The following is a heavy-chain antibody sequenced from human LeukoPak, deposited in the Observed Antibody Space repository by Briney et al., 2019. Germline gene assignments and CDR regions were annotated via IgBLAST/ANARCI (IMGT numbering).Heavy chain of an antibody. CDR1: GFTFGTYW. J-gene: IGHJ4*02. Sequence: PGGSLRLSCGASGFTFGTYWMHWVRHAPGKGLVWVSGINSDGGTTTYADSVKGRFTISRDNAKNTLYLQMNSLRAEDTAVYYCATPIVGATVFDYWGQGTLVTVSS. V-gene: IGHV3-74*01. CDR3: ATPIVGATVFDY. D-gene: IGHD1-26*01. CDR2: INSDGGTT.